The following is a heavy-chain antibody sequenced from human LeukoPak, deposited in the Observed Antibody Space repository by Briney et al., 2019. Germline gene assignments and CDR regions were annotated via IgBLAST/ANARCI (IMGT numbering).Heavy chain of an antibody. CDR2: ISSSSSTI. V-gene: IGHV3-48*02. J-gene: IGHJ3*02. CDR3: ARDLDYDYVWGSYRYTGGAFDI. Sequence: GGSLRLSCAASGFTFSSYSMNWVRQAPGKGLEWVSYISSSSSTIYYADSVKGRFTISRDNAKNSLYLQMNSLRDEDTAVYYCARDLDYDYVWGSYRYTGGAFDIWGQGTMVTVSS. D-gene: IGHD3-16*02. CDR1: GFTFSSYS.